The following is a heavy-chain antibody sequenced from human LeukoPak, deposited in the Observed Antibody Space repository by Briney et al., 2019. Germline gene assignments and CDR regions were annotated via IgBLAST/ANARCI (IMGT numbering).Heavy chain of an antibody. CDR2: FDPEDGET. V-gene: IGHV1-24*01. D-gene: IGHD1/OR15-1a*01. CDR3: ARFLGEHDAFDI. J-gene: IGHJ3*02. CDR1: GYTLTELS. Sequence: ASVKVSCKVSGYTLTELSMHWVRQAPGKGLEWMGGFDPEDGETIYAQKFQGRATMTEDTSTDTAYMELSSLRPEDTAVYYCARFLGEHDAFDIWGQGTMVTVSS.